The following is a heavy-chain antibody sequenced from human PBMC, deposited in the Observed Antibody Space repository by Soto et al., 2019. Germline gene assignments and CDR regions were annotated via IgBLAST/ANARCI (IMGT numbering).Heavy chain of an antibody. D-gene: IGHD3-9*01. J-gene: IGHJ4*02. Sequence: GGSLRLSCASSGFSFSTYAMSWVRRAPGKGLEWVSTITGSGGSTHYADSVKGRVTISRDNSKNTLYLQMNSLTAEDTAVYYCATNFLVGYYYFDYWGQGTLVTVSS. CDR2: ITGSGGST. CDR3: ATNFLVGYYYFDY. CDR1: GFSFSTYA. V-gene: IGHV3-23*01.